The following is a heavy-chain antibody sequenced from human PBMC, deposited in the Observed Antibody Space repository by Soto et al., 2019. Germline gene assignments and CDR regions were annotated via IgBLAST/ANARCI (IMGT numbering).Heavy chain of an antibody. V-gene: IGHV3-43*01. D-gene: IGHD2-21*01. CDR2: ISWDGGST. J-gene: IGHJ6*02. CDR1: GFTFDDYT. Sequence: GGSLRLSCAASGFTFDDYTMHWVRQAPGKGLEWVSLISWDGGSTYYADSVKGRFTISRDNSKNSLYLQMNSLRTEDTALYYCAKDRDSGRPYRDYGMDAWGQGTTVTVSS. CDR3: AKDRDSGRPYRDYGMDA.